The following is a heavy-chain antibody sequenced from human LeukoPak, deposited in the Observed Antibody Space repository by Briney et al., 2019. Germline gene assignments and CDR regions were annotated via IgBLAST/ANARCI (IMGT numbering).Heavy chain of an antibody. J-gene: IGHJ3*02. Sequence: SEALSLTCTVSGGSISSYYWSWIRQPAGKGLEWIGRIYTSGSTNYNPSLKSRVTMSVDTSKNQFSLKLTSVTAADTAVYYCARVSVVVTAFDIWGQGTMVTVSS. CDR2: IYTSGST. D-gene: IGHD2-15*01. CDR1: GGSISSYY. V-gene: IGHV4-4*07. CDR3: ARVSVVVTAFDI.